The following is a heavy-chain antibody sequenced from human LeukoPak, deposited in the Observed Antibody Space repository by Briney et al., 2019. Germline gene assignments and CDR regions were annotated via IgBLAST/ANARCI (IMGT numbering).Heavy chain of an antibody. CDR1: GDSISNYY. Sequence: SETLSLTCTVSGDSISNYYWSWIRQPAGKGLEWIGRIYTSGSTNYNPSLKSRVTMSVDTSKNQFSLKLSSVTAADTAVYYCARVPTGSGWLYFDYWGQGTLVTVSS. CDR3: ARVPTGSGWLYFDY. V-gene: IGHV4-4*07. CDR2: IYTSGST. J-gene: IGHJ4*02. D-gene: IGHD6-19*01.